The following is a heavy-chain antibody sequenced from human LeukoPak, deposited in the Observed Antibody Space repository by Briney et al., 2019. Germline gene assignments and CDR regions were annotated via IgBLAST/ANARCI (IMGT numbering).Heavy chain of an antibody. CDR3: ASLAVAGG. CDR2: IWYDGTNK. V-gene: IGHV3-33*01. Sequence: GGSLRLSCAASGFSFSNYGMQWVRQAPGKGLEWVALIWYDGTNKYYADSVKGRFTISRDNSKNTLYLQMNSLRVEDTAVYYCASLAVAGGWGQGTLVTVSS. J-gene: IGHJ4*02. CDR1: GFSFSNYG. D-gene: IGHD6-19*01.